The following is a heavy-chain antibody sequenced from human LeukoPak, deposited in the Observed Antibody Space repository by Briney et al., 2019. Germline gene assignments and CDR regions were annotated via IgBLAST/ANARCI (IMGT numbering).Heavy chain of an antibody. CDR1: GFTFSSYA. J-gene: IGHJ4*02. Sequence: EPGGSLRLSCAASGFTFSSYAMSWVRQAPGKGLEWVSAISGSGGSTYYADSVKGRFTISRDNSKNTLYLQMNSLRAEDTAVYYCAKAGSGFDWPDYYFDYWGQGTLVTVSP. V-gene: IGHV3-23*01. CDR3: AKAGSGFDWPDYYFDY. D-gene: IGHD3-9*01. CDR2: ISGSGGST.